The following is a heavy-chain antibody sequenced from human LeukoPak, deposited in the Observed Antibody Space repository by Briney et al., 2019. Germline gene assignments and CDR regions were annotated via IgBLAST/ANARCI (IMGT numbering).Heavy chain of an antibody. CDR2: INHSGST. D-gene: IGHD2-2*01. Sequence: PSETLSLTCAVYGGSFSGYYWSWIRQPPGKGLEWIGEINHSGSTNYNPSLKSRVTISVDTSKNQFSLKLSSVTAADTAVYYCARGVVVVPAATQGKNWFDPWGQGTLVTVSS. J-gene: IGHJ5*02. CDR3: ARGVVVVPAATQGKNWFDP. CDR1: GGSFSGYY. V-gene: IGHV4-34*01.